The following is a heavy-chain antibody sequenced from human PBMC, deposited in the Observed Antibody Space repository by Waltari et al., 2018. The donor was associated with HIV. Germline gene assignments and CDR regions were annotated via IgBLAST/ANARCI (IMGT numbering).Heavy chain of an antibody. J-gene: IGHJ4*02. V-gene: IGHV3-49*03. CDR2: IRSKPYGGTR. Sequence: EVHLVESGGGLVQPGRSLRLSCKASGFNFGAYAVTWFRQAPGKGWECVGFIRSKPYGGTREYAASVKGRFTISRDDSKNIAFLQMDSLKIEDTAVYYCARGVNLRCTGDCYSAYWGQGTLVTVSS. D-gene: IGHD2-21*02. CDR1: GFNFGAYA. CDR3: ARGVNLRCTGDCYSAY.